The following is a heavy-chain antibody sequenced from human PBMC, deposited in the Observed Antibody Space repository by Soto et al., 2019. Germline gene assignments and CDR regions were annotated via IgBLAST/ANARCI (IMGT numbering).Heavy chain of an antibody. J-gene: IGHJ5*02. CDR1: GGSISSGDYY. Sequence: SETLSLTCTVSGGSISSGDYYWSWIRQPPGKGLEWIGYIYYSGSTYYNPSLKSRVTISVDTSENQFSLKLSSVTAADTAVYYCARAWTSTSSLTWFDPWGQGTLVTVSS. CDR3: ARAWTSTSSLTWFDP. V-gene: IGHV4-30-4*01. CDR2: IYYSGST. D-gene: IGHD2-2*01.